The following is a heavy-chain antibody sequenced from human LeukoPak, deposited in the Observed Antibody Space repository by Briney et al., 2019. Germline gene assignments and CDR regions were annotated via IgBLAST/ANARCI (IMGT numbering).Heavy chain of an antibody. V-gene: IGHV3-11*01. J-gene: IGHJ2*01. CDR1: GFTFSDYY. D-gene: IGHD2-15*01. CDR2: ISSSGSTI. Sequence: GGSLRLFCAASGFTFSDYYMSWIRQAPGKGLEWVSYISSSGSTIYYADSVKGRFTISRDNAKNSLYLQMNSLRAEDTAVYYCARAVPWSTWYFDLWGRGTLVTVSS. CDR3: ARAVPWSTWYFDL.